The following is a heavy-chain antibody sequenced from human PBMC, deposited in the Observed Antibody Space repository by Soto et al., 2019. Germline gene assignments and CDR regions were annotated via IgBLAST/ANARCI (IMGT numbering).Heavy chain of an antibody. J-gene: IGHJ3*02. CDR2: INAGNGNT. CDR1: GYTFTSYA. V-gene: IGHV1-3*01. CDR3: ARRDRHDAFDI. Sequence: QVQLVQSGAEVKKPGASVKVSCKASGYTFTSYAMHWVRQAPGQRLEWMGWINAGNGNTKYSQKFQGRVTITRDTAASTAYMELSSLRSEDTAVYYCARRDRHDAFDIWGQGTMVTVSS.